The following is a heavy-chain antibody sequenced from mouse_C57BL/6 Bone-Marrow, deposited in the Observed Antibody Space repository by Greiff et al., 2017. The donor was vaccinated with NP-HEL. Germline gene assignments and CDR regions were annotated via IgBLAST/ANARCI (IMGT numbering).Heavy chain of an antibody. V-gene: IGHV1-7*01. CDR1: GYTFTSYW. CDR3: AGKPLWLRHWYFDV. J-gene: IGHJ1*03. Sequence: VQLQQSGAELAKPGASVKLSCKASGYTFTSYWMHWVKQRPGQGLEWIGYINPISGYTKYNQKFKDKVTLTAYKSPSKAYMQLSSLTYEDSEVYYCAGKPLWLRHWYFDVWGTGTTVTVSS. CDR2: INPISGYT. D-gene: IGHD2-2*01.